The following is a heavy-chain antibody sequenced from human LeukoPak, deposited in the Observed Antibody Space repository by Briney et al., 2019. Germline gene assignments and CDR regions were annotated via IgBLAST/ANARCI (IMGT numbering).Heavy chain of an antibody. D-gene: IGHD6-19*01. V-gene: IGHV3-23*01. J-gene: IGHJ4*02. CDR1: GFTFNSYA. Sequence: GGSLRLSCAASGFTFNSYAMYWVRQAPGKGLEWVSGIFGSGGSAHYADSVKGRFTISRDNSKNTVYLQMDSLRVEDTAVYYCGKTTTGYSSGRYPGWPVDYWGQVTLVTVSS. CDR2: IFGSGGSA. CDR3: GKTTTGYSSGRYPGWPVDY.